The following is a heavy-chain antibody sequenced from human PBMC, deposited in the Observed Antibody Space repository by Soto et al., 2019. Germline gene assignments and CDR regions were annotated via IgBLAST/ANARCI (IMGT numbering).Heavy chain of an antibody. CDR2: INSDGSST. CDR3: VRTSLVVAAATREDY. V-gene: IGHV3-74*01. Sequence: EVQLVESGGGLVQSGGSLRRSCAASGFTFSSYWMHWVRQAPGKGLVWVSRINSDGSSTSYADSVKGRFTISRDNAKNTLYLQMNSLRAEDTAVYYCVRTSLVVAAATREDYWGQGTLVTVSS. D-gene: IGHD2-15*01. CDR1: GFTFSSYW. J-gene: IGHJ4*02.